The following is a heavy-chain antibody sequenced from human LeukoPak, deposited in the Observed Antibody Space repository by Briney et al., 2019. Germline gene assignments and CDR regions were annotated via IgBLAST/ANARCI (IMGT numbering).Heavy chain of an antibody. CDR2: ISSSSSYI. D-gene: IGHD3-3*01. J-gene: IGHJ6*02. Sequence: GGSLRLSCAASGFTFSSYSMTWVRQAPGKGLEWVSSISSSSSYIYYADSVKGRFTISRDNAKNSLYLQMNSLRAEDTAVYYCAREHDFWSGYYYGMDVWGQGTTVTVSS. CDR3: AREHDFWSGYYYGMDV. CDR1: GFTFSSYS. V-gene: IGHV3-21*01.